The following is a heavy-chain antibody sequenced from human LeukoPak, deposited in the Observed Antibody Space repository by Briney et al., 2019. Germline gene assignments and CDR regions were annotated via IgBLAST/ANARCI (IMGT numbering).Heavy chain of an antibody. V-gene: IGHV3-7*01. J-gene: IGHJ4*02. CDR3: ARDRSISGVVTLDY. CDR1: GFIFSKFW. D-gene: IGHD3-3*01. CDR2: IKEDGSEE. Sequence: GGSLRLSCAASGFIFSKFWMNWVRQAPGKGLEWVANIKEDGSEEHYMDSVKGRFTISRDNAKNSLYLQMNSLRAEDTAMYYCARDRSISGVVTLDYWGQGALVTLSS.